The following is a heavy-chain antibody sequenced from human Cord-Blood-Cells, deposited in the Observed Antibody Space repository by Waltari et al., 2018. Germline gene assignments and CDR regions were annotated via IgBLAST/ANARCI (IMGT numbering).Heavy chain of an antibody. D-gene: IGHD6-6*01. J-gene: IGHJ3*02. CDR3: ARFAAARFFAFDI. CDR2: IYYSGST. CDR1: VGPTSSGCYY. V-gene: IGHV4-31*03. Sequence: QVQLQESGPGLVKPSLTLYLTCTVSVGPTSSGCYYWCGIRQHPGKGLEWIGYIYYSGSTYYNPSLKSRVTISVDTSKNQFSLKLSSVTAADTAVYYCARFAAARFFAFDIWGQGTMVTVSS.